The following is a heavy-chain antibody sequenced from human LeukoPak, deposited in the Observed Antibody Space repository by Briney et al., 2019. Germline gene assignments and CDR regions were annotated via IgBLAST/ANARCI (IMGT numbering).Heavy chain of an antibody. CDR1: GGSISSYY. CDR3: ARDLDYGGSSIWYFDL. J-gene: IGHJ2*01. V-gene: IGHV4-4*07. Sequence: SETLSLTCTVSGGSISSYYWSWIRQPAGKGLEWIGRIYTSGSTNYNPSLKSRVTISVDTSKNQFSLRLTSVTAADTAVYYCARDLDYGGSSIWYFDLWGRGTLVTVSS. CDR2: IYTSGST. D-gene: IGHD4-23*01.